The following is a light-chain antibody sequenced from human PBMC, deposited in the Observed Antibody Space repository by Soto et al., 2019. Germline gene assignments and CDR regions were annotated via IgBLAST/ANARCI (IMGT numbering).Light chain of an antibody. CDR2: EGS. CDR1: SRDVGSYNL. J-gene: IGLJ2*01. Sequence: QSALTQPASVSGSPGQSITISCTGTSRDVGSYNLVSWYQQHPGKAPKLMIYEGSKRPSGVSNRFSGSKSGNTASLTISGLQDEDEADYYCCSYAGSSTSVVFGGGIKLTVL. V-gene: IGLV2-23*01. CDR3: CSYAGSSTSVV.